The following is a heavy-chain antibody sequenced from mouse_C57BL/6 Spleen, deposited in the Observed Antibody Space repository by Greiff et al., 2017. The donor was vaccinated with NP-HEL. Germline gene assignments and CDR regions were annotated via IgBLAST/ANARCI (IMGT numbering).Heavy chain of an antibody. Sequence: VQLQQSGAELVRPGSSVKLSCKASGYTFTSYWMDWVKQRPGQGLEWIGNIYPSDSETHYNQKFKDKATLTVDKSSSTAYMQLSSLTSEDSAVYYCARDYYGSGHYWGQGTTLTVSS. J-gene: IGHJ2*01. D-gene: IGHD1-1*01. CDR1: GYTFTSYW. CDR2: IYPSDSET. CDR3: ARDYYGSGHY. V-gene: IGHV1-61*01.